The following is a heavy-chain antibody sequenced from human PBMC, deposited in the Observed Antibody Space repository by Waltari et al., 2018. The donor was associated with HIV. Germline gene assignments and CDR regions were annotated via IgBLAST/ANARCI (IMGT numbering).Heavy chain of an antibody. V-gene: IGHV4-4*07. Sequence: QVQLPESGPGLVKPSETLSLTCTVSGGSLSSYYWRWTRQPAGKGLEWIGRLYTSGSTNYNPSLKSRVTMSVDTSKNQFSLKLSSVTAADTAVYYCARDYGAPGAFDIWGQGTMVTVSS. CDR3: ARDYGAPGAFDI. CDR1: GGSLSSYY. J-gene: IGHJ3*02. D-gene: IGHD3-10*01. CDR2: LYTSGST.